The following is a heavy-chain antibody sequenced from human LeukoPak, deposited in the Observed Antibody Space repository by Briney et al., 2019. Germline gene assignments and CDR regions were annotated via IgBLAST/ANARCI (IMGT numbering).Heavy chain of an antibody. J-gene: IGHJ6*03. Sequence: PSETLSLTCAVYGGSFSGYYWSWIRQPPGKGLEWIGEINHSGSTNYNPSLKSRVTRSVDTSKDQFSLKLSSVTAADTAVYYCARAPLRYYYYMDVWGKGTTVTVSS. CDR3: ARAPLRYYYYMDV. V-gene: IGHV4-34*01. CDR2: INHSGST. CDR1: GGSFSGYY.